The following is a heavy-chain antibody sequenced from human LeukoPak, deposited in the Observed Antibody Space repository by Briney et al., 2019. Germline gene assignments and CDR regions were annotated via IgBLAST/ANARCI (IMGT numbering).Heavy chain of an antibody. V-gene: IGHV3-64*04. J-gene: IGHJ4*02. CDR1: GXIISNYA. CDR3: AKTISVRRYFEY. D-gene: IGHD3-3*01. Sequence: GGSLRLSCSASGXIISNYAMHWVRQAPGKGLEYVSAISANGGSTYYADSVKGRFTISRDNSKNTLYLQMNSLRAEDTAVYYCAKTISVRRYFEYWGQGTLVTVSS. CDR2: ISANGGST.